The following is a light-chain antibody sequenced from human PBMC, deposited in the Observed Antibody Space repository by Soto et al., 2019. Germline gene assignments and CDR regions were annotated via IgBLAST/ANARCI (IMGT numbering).Light chain of an antibody. CDR2: EVS. J-gene: IGKJ5*01. V-gene: IGKV2D-29*02. CDR3: MQSTQLPPT. CDR1: QSRLHITGETF. Sequence: DVVMTQPLLSLAVAXXQPAXISCRSSQSRLHITGETFLFWYLQKPGQSPQXXIYEVSTRVSGVPDRFSGSGAGTDFTLEISRVETDDVGIYYCMQSTQLPPTFGQGTRLEIK.